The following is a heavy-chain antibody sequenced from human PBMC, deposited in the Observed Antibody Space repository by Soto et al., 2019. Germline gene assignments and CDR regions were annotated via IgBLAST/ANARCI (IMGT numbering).Heavy chain of an antibody. D-gene: IGHD6-6*01. CDR2: IIPIFGTA. CDR3: ARRSVWYSSSPDYYYYCMDV. CDR1: GGTFGSYA. Sequence: QVQLVQSGAEVKKPGSSVKVSCKASGGTFGSYAISWVRHAPGQVLEWMGGIIPIFGTANYAQKFQGRVTITADESTSTAYMEVISLRSEDTDLYYCARRSVWYSSSPDYYYYCMDVWGQGTTVTVSS. V-gene: IGHV1-69*01. J-gene: IGHJ6*02.